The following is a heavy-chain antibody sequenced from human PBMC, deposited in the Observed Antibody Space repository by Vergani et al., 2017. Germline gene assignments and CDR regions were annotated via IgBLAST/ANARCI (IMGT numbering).Heavy chain of an antibody. D-gene: IGHD3-3*01. J-gene: IGHJ4*02. CDR1: GFTVSSNY. Sequence: EVQLVETGGGLIQPGGSLRLSCAASGFTVSSNYMSWVRQAPGKGLEWVSVIYSGGSTYYADSVKGRFTISRDNSKNTLYLQMNSLRAEDTAVYYCAKARGITIFGVVIIEPDYWGQGTLVTVSS. CDR2: IYSGGST. V-gene: IGHV3-53*02. CDR3: AKARGITIFGVVIIEPDY.